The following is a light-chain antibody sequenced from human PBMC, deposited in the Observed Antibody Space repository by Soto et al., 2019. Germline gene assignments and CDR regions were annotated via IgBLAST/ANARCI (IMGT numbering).Light chain of an antibody. V-gene: IGKV3-11*01. CDR1: QSVNNF. CDR3: QQRGSWPAT. J-gene: IGKJ3*01. CDR2: DAS. Sequence: EILLTQSPAIVSLSPGERATLSCRASQSVNNFFAWYQQKHGQAPRLLIYDASYRAPGIPARFSGSGSGTDLTITISSLEAEDSEVYYCQQRGSWPATFGPGTKVDIK.